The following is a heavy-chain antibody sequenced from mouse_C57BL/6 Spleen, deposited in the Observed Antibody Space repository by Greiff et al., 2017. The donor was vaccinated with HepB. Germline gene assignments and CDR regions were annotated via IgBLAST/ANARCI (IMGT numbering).Heavy chain of an antibody. V-gene: IGHV1-26*01. CDR3: ETYYCSSYDFAY. CDR1: GYTFTDYY. D-gene: IGHD1-1*01. J-gene: IGHJ3*01. Sequence: VQLQHSGPELVKPGASVKISCKASGYTFTDYYMNWVKQSQGKSLEWIGDINPNNGGTSYNQKFKGKATLTVDKSSSSVYMELRSLTSEDSADYYCETYYCSSYDFAYWGEVTPATVSA. CDR2: INPNNGGT.